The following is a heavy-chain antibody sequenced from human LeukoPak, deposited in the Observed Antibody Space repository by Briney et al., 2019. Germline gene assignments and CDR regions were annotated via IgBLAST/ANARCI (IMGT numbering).Heavy chain of an antibody. CDR1: GGTSNSHA. J-gene: IGHJ4*02. Sequence: SVKVSCKASGGTSNSHAISWVRQAPGQGLEWMGRIIPNLGTTNRAQNFQDRVTLTADKSTNTAYMELTSLTSDDTAVYYCATTNDGGGYQWGDYFDFWGQGTLVTVSS. CDR2: IIPNLGTT. D-gene: IGHD3-22*01. CDR3: ATTNDGGGYQWGDYFDF. V-gene: IGHV1-69*04.